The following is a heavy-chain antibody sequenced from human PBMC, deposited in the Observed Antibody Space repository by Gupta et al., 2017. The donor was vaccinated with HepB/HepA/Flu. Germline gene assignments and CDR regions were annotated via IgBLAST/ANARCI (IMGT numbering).Heavy chain of an antibody. V-gene: IGHV2-26*01. J-gene: IGHJ5*02. D-gene: IGHD3-16*02. CDR2: IFSNDEK. Sequence: QVTLKESGPVLVKPTETLTLTCTVSGFSLSNARMGVSWIRQPPGKALEWLAHIFSNDEKSYSTSLKSRLTISKDTSKSQVVLTMTNMDPVDTATYYCARTTDYVWGSYRYTGGFDPWGQGTLVTVSS. CDR1: GFSLSNARMG. CDR3: ARTTDYVWGSYRYTGGFDP.